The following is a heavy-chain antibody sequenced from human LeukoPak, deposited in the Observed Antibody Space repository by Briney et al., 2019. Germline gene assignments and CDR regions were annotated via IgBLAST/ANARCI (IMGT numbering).Heavy chain of an antibody. D-gene: IGHD3-3*01. CDR2: IKQDGSEK. CDR3: ARTRRSDFWSGYYYYFDY. CDR1: TFTFSNYW. J-gene: IGHJ4*02. V-gene: IGHV3-7*03. Sequence: PGGSLRLSCAASTFTFSNYWMSWVRQAPGKGLEWVANIKQDGSEKYYVDSVKGRFTISRDNAKNSLYLQMNSLRAEDTAVYYCARTRRSDFWSGYYYYFDYWGQGTLVTVSS.